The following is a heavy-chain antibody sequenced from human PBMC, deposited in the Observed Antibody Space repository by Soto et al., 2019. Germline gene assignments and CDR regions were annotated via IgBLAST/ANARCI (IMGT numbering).Heavy chain of an antibody. CDR2: INPSDGST. CDR3: ARVGVSVAQTCDWFDP. Sequence: ASVKVSCKASGYTFTTYYIHWVRQAPGQGLQWMGIINPSDGSTNYAQKFQGRVTMTRDTSTSTAYMELTGLTSEDTAVYYCARVGVSVAQTCDWFDPWGQRTQVTVSA. J-gene: IGHJ5*02. V-gene: IGHV1-46*01. CDR1: GYTFTTYY. D-gene: IGHD2-21*01.